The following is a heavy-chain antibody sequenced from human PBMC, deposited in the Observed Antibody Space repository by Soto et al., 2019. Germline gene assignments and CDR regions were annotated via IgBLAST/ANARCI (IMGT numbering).Heavy chain of an antibody. J-gene: IGHJ4*02. CDR1: GGSISSSDSY. CDR2: IFYSGST. D-gene: IGHD6-6*01. CDR3: ARHSGYSSSSFAY. Sequence: SETLSLTCSVSGGSISSSDSYWGWIRQPPGKGLEWIGSIFYSGSTFYKPSLKSRVTISVDTSEKQFFLRLSSVTAADTAVYYCARHSGYSSSSFAYWGQGILVTVSS. V-gene: IGHV4-39*01.